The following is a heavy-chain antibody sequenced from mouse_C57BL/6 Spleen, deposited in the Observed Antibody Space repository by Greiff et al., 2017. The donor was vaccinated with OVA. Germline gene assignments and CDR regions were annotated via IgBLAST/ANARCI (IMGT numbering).Heavy chain of an antibody. V-gene: IGHV2-3*01. D-gene: IGHD2-5*01. CDR1: GFSLTSYG. Sequence: QVQLQQSGPGLVAPSQSLSITCTVSGFSLTSYGVSWVRQPPGKGLEWLGVIWGDGSTNYHSALISRLSISKDNSNSQVFLKVSRLQTDDTATYYCAKQRENIYYSNYYAMDYWGQGTSVTVSS. J-gene: IGHJ4*01. CDR2: IWGDGST. CDR3: AKQRENIYYSNYYAMDY.